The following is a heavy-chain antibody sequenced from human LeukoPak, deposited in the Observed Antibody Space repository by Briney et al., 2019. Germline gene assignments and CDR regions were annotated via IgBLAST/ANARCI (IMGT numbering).Heavy chain of an antibody. V-gene: IGHV4-59*01. CDR1: GGSISSYY. Sequence: SETLSLNCTVSGGSISSYYWSWIRQPPGKGLEWIGYIYYSGSTNYNPSLKSRVTISVDTSKNQFSLKLSSVAAADTAVYYCARLASDYYDSSGPDIWGQGTMVTVSS. J-gene: IGHJ3*02. D-gene: IGHD3-22*01. CDR2: IYYSGST. CDR3: ARLASDYYDSSGPDI.